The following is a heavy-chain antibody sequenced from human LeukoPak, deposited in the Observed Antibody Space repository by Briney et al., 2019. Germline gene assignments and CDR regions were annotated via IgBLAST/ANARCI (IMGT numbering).Heavy chain of an antibody. D-gene: IGHD5-24*01. CDR1: GFTFSSYA. CDR2: ISGSGGST. V-gene: IGHV3-23*01. CDR3: AKDKKREMATILLGVEGDLLAY. J-gene: IGHJ4*02. Sequence: GGSLRLSCAASGFTFSSYAMSWVRQAPGKELEWVSAISGSGGSTYYADSVKGRFTISRDNSKNTLYLQMNSLRAEDTAVYYCAKDKKREMATILLGVEGDLLAYWGQGTLVTVSS.